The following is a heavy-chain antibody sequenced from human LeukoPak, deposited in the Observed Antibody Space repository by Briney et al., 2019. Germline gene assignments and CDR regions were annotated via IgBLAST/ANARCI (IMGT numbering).Heavy chain of an antibody. CDR3: AKWGDYDILAGYYVPDY. Sequence: GGSLRLSCAASGFTFTSYAMSWVRQAPGKGLEWVSAITGSGSSTYYADSVKGRFTISRDNSKNTLYLQVNSLRAEDTAVYYCAKWGDYDILAGYYVPDYWGQGALGTVSS. CDR2: ITGSGSST. J-gene: IGHJ4*02. D-gene: IGHD3-9*01. V-gene: IGHV3-23*01. CDR1: GFTFTSYA.